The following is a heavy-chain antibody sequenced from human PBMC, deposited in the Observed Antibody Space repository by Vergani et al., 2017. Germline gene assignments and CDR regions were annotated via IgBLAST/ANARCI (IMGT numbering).Heavy chain of an antibody. CDR1: GYTFTSYD. CDR3: ARDHSSGWPYYYYYGMDV. V-gene: IGHV1-18*01. J-gene: IGHJ6*02. Sequence: QVQLVQSGAEVKKPGASVKVSCTASGYTFTSYDINWVRQATGQGLEWMGWISAYNGNTNYAQKLQGRVTMTTDTSTSTAYMELRSLRSDDTAVYYCARDHSSGWPYYYYYGMDVWGQGTTVTVSS. CDR2: ISAYNGNT. D-gene: IGHD6-19*01.